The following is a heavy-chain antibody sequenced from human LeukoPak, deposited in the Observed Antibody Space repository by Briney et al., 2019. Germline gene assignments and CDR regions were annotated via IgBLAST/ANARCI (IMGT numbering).Heavy chain of an antibody. V-gene: IGHV1-18*04. Sequence: ASVKVSCKASGYTFSGYYIFWVRRAPGQGLEWMGWINPNSGNTNYAQKLQGRVTMTTDTSTSTAYMELRSLRSDDTAVYYCARDLGSGSLRGFDYWGQGTLVTVSS. CDR3: ARDLGSGSLRGFDY. D-gene: IGHD1-26*01. CDR1: GYTFSGYY. J-gene: IGHJ4*02. CDR2: INPNSGNT.